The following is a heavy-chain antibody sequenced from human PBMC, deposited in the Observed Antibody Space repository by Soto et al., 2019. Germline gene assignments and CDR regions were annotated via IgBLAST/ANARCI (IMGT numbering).Heavy chain of an antibody. V-gene: IGHV1-69*02. CDR1: GGTFSSYP. D-gene: IGHD3-10*01. CDR3: ASLMSSGYYYGMDV. Sequence: QVQLVQSGAEVKKPGSSVKVSCKGSGGTFSSYPISWVRQAPGQGLEWMGRIIPILGIANYAQKFQGRVTITADISTSTAYMELSSLRSEDTAVYYCASLMSSGYYYGMDVWGQGTTVTVSS. J-gene: IGHJ6*02. CDR2: IIPILGIA.